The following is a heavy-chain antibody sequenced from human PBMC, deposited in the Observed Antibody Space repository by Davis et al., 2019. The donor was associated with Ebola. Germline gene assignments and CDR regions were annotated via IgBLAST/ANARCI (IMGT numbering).Heavy chain of an antibody. CDR1: GYTFTSYA. CDR3: ARDFFSPQNYDAL. V-gene: IGHV1-69*13. D-gene: IGHD1-7*01. CDR2: IIPIFGTA. Sequence: AASVKVSCKASGYTFTSYAISWVRQAPGQGLEWMGGIIPIFGTANYAQKFQGRVTITADESTSTAYMELSSLRSEDTAVYYCARDFFSPQNYDALWGQGTMVTVSS. J-gene: IGHJ3*01.